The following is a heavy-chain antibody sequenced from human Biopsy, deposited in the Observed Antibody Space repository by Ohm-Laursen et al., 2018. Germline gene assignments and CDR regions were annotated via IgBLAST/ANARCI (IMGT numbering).Heavy chain of an antibody. CDR2: TYKGGNT. D-gene: IGHD4-11*01. Sequence: SDTLSLTCAVSGASITSYYWSWIRQPAGKGLEWIGHTYKGGNTNHNPSLKSRVSISVDTSRNQVSLTLSSVTAADTAVYYCARDSGILNYGNFKYYHYYGMDVWGQGTKVTVSS. J-gene: IGHJ6*02. CDR1: GASITSYY. CDR3: ARDSGILNYGNFKYYHYYGMDV. V-gene: IGHV4-4*07.